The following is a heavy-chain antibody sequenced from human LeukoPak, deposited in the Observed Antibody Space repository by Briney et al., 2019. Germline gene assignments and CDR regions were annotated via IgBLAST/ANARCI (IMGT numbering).Heavy chain of an antibody. CDR3: ARDAVTMVRGVIGY. V-gene: IGHV3-21*01. CDR2: ISSSSSYI. Sequence: PGGSLRLSCAASGFTFSSYAMSWVRQAPGKGLEWVSSISSSSSYIYYADSVKGRFTISRDNAKNSLYLQMNSLRAEDTAVYYCARDAVTMVRGVIGYWGQGTLVTVSS. J-gene: IGHJ4*02. D-gene: IGHD3-10*01. CDR1: GFTFSSYA.